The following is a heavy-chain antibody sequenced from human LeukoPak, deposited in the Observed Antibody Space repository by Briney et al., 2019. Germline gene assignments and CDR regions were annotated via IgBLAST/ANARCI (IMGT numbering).Heavy chain of an antibody. J-gene: IGHJ3*02. CDR1: GFTFSSYW. D-gene: IGHD2-8*02. CDR3: ASIYWDDAFDI. V-gene: IGHV3-74*01. Sequence: GASLRLSCAASGFTFSSYWMHWVRQAPGKGLVWVSRINSDGSSTSYADSVKGRFTISRDNAKNTLYLQMNSLRAEDTAVYYCASIYWDDAFDIWGQGTMVTVSS. CDR2: INSDGSST.